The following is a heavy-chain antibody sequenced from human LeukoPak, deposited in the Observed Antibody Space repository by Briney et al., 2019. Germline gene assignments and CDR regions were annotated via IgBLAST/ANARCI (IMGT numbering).Heavy chain of an antibody. D-gene: IGHD1-26*01. CDR2: ITHNGGTQ. CDR3: ARDAQSGAFSDFDY. CDR1: GFNFDSFG. J-gene: IGHJ4*02. Sequence: GGSLRLSCVTSGFNFDSFGLNWVRQVPGEGLEWVAIITHNGGTQYYADSVKGRFTISRDNSQSTVFLQMNSLRPEDTAVYYCARDAQSGAFSDFDYWGQGTLVTVSS. V-gene: IGHV3-30*03.